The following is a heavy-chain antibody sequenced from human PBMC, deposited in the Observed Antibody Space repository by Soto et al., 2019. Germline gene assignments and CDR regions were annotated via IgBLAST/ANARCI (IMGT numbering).Heavy chain of an antibody. CDR2: INLNSGDT. D-gene: IGHD6-19*01. CDR1: GGTFSSYA. V-gene: IGHV1-2*02. J-gene: IGHJ4*02. CDR3: ARDRGNSGWSFGY. Sequence: QVQLVQSGAEVKKPGSSVKVSCKASGGTFSSYAISWVRQAPGQGLEWMGWINLNSGDTNSAQKFQGRVTMTRDTSISTAYMELNRLRSDDTAVYYCARDRGNSGWSFGYWGQGTLVTVSS.